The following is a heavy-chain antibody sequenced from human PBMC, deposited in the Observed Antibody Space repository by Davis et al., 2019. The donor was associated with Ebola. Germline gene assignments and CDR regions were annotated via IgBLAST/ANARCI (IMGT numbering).Heavy chain of an antibody. D-gene: IGHD6-19*01. CDR1: GFTFSSYA. V-gene: IGHV3-23*01. Sequence: GESLKISCAASGFTFSSYAINWVRQPPGKGLEWVSGISGSGGSTYYADSVKGRFTISRDNSKNTLYLQMNSLRAEDTAVYYCARGLSIAVAGTFDYWGQGTLVTVSS. CDR2: ISGSGGST. J-gene: IGHJ4*02. CDR3: ARGLSIAVAGTFDY.